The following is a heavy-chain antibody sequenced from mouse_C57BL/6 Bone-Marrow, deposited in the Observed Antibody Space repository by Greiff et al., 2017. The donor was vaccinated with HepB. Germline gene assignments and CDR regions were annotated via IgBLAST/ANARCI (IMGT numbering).Heavy chain of an antibody. CDR2: INPNNGGT. CDR1: GYTFTDYY. CDR3: ARAIFDY. Sequence: EVQLQQSGPELVKPGASVKISCKASGYTFTDYYMNWVKQSHGKSLEWIGDINPNNGGTSYNQKFKGKATLTVDKSSSTAYMELRSLTSEDSAVYYCARAIFDYWGQGTTLTVSS. V-gene: IGHV1-26*01. J-gene: IGHJ2*01.